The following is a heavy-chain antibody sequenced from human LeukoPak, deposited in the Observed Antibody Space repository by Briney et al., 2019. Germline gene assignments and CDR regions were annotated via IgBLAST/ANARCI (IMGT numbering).Heavy chain of an antibody. CDR2: VSGSGGRT. CDR1: GFIFGSYA. Sequence: GGSLRLSCAASGFIFGSYAMSWVRPAPGKGLEWVSGVSGSGGRTYYADSVKGRFTITRDNSKNTLYLQMNSLRGEDTAVYHCAKEVGYCTSSNCYSWFDPWGQGTQVTVSS. J-gene: IGHJ5*02. CDR3: AKEVGYCTSSNCYSWFDP. D-gene: IGHD2-2*02. V-gene: IGHV3-23*01.